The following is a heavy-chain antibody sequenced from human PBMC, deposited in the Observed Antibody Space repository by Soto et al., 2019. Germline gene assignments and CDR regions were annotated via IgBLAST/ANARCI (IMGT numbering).Heavy chain of an antibody. CDR3: AREHEVGASHDYYYGMEV. D-gene: IGHD1-26*01. Sequence: ASVKVSCKASGYACTSYGMSWVRPAPLQVLEWMVWLSAYAGNTNYAQKLQGRVTMTTDTPTSTAYMELRSLRADAKAVYYCAREHEVGASHDYYYGMEVWGNGSKVTVSS. CDR2: LSAYAGNT. V-gene: IGHV1-18*01. J-gene: IGHJ6*04. CDR1: GYACTSYG.